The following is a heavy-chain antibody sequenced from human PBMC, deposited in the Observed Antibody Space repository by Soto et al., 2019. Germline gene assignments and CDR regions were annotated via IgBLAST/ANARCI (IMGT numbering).Heavy chain of an antibody. V-gene: IGHV4-61*01. CDR1: GGSVSSGSYY. CDR2: IYYSGST. J-gene: IGHJ4*02. D-gene: IGHD5-18*01. Sequence: SETLSLTCTVPGGSVSSGSYYWSWIRQPPGKGLEWIGYIYYSGSTNYNPSLKSRVTISVDTSKNQFSLKLSSVTAADTAVYYCARTWIQLWSTQFDYWGQGTLVTVSS. CDR3: ARTWIQLWSTQFDY.